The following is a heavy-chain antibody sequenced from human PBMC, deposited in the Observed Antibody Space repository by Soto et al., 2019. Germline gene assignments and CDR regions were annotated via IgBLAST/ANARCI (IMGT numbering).Heavy chain of an antibody. D-gene: IGHD3-22*01. CDR3: ARETPGYYDSSGSFDP. Sequence: SETLSVTCTVSGGSISSGGYYWSWIRQHPGKGLEWIGYIYYSGSTYYNPSLKSRVTISVDTSKNQFSLKLSSVTAADTAVYYCARETPGYYDSSGSFDPWGQGTLVTVSS. CDR1: GGSISSGGYY. CDR2: IYYSGST. V-gene: IGHV4-31*03. J-gene: IGHJ5*01.